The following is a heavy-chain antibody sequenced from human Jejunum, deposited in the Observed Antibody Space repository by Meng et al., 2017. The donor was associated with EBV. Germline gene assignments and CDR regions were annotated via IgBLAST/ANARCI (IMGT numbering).Heavy chain of an antibody. CDR3: VRGPPPDT. CDR2: INSDGSKT. CDR1: GFTLSSYW. J-gene: IGHJ5*02. Sequence: EGQLVESGGGLVQPGDSLRLSCAASGFTLSSYWMHWVRQAPGKGLVWVSRINSDGSKTNYADSVKGRFTISRDIAKNTLYLQLNSLRADDTAVYYCVRGPPPDTWGQGTLVTVSS. V-gene: IGHV3-74*01.